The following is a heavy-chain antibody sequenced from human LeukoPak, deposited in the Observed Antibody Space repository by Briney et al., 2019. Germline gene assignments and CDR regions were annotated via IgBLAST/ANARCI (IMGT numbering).Heavy chain of an antibody. J-gene: IGHJ1*01. V-gene: IGHV4-34*01. Sequence: SETLSLTCAVYGGSFSGYYWSWIRQPPGRGLDWNGEIIHSGSTNYNPSLKSRVTISVDTSMNQVSLKLHSVTAADTAVYYCARGRYDFWSGYYGFWGQGTLVTVSS. CDR3: ARGRYDFWSGYYGF. D-gene: IGHD3-3*01. CDR2: IIHSGST. CDR1: GGSFSGYY.